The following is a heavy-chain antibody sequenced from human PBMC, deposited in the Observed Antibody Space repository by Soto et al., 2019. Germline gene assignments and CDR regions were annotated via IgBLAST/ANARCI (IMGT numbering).Heavy chain of an antibody. V-gene: IGHV3-73*02. J-gene: IGHJ4*02. CDR2: IRNKANNYAT. CDR1: GFTFSGSA. D-gene: IGHD2-15*01. CDR3: SSREIVEGAAGMSISDY. Sequence: EVLLEESGGGLVQPGGSLKLSCTASGFTFSGSAMHWVRQASGRGLEWVGRIRNKANNYATLYAASVTGRFTISRDDSKNTTYLQTHSPKTEATAFYYCSSREIVEGAAGMSISDYWGEGTLVTVSS.